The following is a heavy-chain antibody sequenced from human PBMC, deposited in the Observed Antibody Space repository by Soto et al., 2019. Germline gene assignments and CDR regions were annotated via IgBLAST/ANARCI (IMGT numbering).Heavy chain of an antibody. CDR1: GDSISNLDYF. CDR2: IYKSATT. V-gene: IGHV4-30-4*01. J-gene: IGHJ5*01. D-gene: IGHD7-27*01. CDR3: ARGRYCLTGRCFPNWFDS. Sequence: SETLSLTCSVSGDSISNLDYFWAWIRQPPGQALEYIGYIYKSATTYYNPSFESRVAISVDTSKSQFSLNMTSVTAADTAVYFCARGRYCLTGRCFPNWFDSWGQGALVTVSS.